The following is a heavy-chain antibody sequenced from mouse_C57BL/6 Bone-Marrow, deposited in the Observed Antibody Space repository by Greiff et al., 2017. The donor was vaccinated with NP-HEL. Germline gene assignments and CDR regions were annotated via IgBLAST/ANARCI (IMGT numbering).Heavy chain of an antibody. CDR1: GFTFSSYG. Sequence: DVHLVESGGDLVKPGGSLKLSCAASGFTFSSYGMSWVRQTPDKRLEWVATISSGGSYTYYLDSVKGRFTISRDNAKNTLYLQMSSLKSEDTAMYYGARHYISKRYYAMDYWGQGTSVTVSS. CDR2: ISSGGSYT. D-gene: IGHD1-3*01. J-gene: IGHJ4*01. V-gene: IGHV5-6*01. CDR3: ARHYISKRYYAMDY.